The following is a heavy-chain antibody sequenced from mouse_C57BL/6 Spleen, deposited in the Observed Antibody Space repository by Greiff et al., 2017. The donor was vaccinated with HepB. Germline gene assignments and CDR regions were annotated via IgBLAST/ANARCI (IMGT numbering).Heavy chain of an antibody. CDR3: ARRGSECFDY. CDR1: GFSLTSYG. V-gene: IGHV2-6*03. Sequence: QVQLKESGPGLVAPSQSLPITCTASGFSLTSYGVHWVRQPPGKGLEWLVLIWSDGSTTYNSALKSRLSISKDNAKSQVFLKMNSLQTDDTAMYYCARRGSECFDYWGQGATLTVSS. J-gene: IGHJ2*01. D-gene: IGHD4-1*01. CDR2: IWSDGST.